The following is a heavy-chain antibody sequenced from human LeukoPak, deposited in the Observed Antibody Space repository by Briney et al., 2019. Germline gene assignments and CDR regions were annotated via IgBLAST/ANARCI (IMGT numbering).Heavy chain of an antibody. V-gene: IGHV3-30-3*01. J-gene: IGHJ3*02. CDR2: ISYDGGNK. CDR3: ARENQGNAFDI. Sequence: GGSLRLSCAASGFTFSSYAMHWVRQAPGKGLEWVVVISYDGGNKYYADSVKGRFTISRDNSKNTLYLQMNSLRAEDTAVYYCARENQGNAFDIWGQGTMVTVSS. CDR1: GFTFSSYA.